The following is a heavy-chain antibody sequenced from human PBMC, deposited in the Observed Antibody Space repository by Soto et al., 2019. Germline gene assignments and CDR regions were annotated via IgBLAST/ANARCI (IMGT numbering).Heavy chain of an antibody. CDR3: ARRNGESTFYYFCNMDV. V-gene: IGHV1-46*03. D-gene: IGHD3-10*01. J-gene: IGHJ6*03. Sequence: ASVKVSCKASGYTFTSYYMHWVRQAPGQGLEWMGIINPSGGSTSYAQKFQGRVTMTRDTSTSTVYMELSSLRSEDTAGDYCARRNGESTFYYFCNMDVWGKGTTVTVSS. CDR2: INPSGGST. CDR1: GYTFTSYY.